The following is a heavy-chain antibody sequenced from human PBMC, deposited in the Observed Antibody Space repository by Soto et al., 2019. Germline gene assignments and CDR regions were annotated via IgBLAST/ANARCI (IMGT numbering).Heavy chain of an antibody. D-gene: IGHD3-22*01. CDR2: IIPIFGTA. J-gene: IGHJ4*02. CDR1: GCTFSSYA. CDR3: ARGANYYDSSGYYYVLDY. V-gene: IGHV1-69*13. Sequence: SVKVSCKASGCTFSSYAISWVRQAPGQGLEWMGGIIPIFGTANYAQKFQGRVTITADESTSTAYMELSSLRSEDTAVYYCARGANYYDSSGYYYVLDYWGQGTLVTVSS.